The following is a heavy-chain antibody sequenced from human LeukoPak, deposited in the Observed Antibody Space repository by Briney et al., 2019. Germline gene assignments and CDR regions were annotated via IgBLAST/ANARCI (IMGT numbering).Heavy chain of an antibody. CDR1: GGTFSSYA. V-gene: IGHV1-69*05. CDR3: ATLLGATSDDAFDI. J-gene: IGHJ3*02. D-gene: IGHD1-26*01. Sequence: ASVKVSCKASGGTFSSYAISWVRQAPGQGLEWMGGIIPIFGTANYAQKFQGRVTITTDESTSTAYMELSSLRSEDTAVYYCATLLGATSDDAFDIWGQGTMVTVSS. CDR2: IIPIFGTA.